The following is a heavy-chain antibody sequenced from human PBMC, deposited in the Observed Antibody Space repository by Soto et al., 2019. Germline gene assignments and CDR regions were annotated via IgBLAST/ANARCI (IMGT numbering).Heavy chain of an antibody. Sequence: QVQLVESGGGVVQPGRSLRLSCAASGFTFSSYGMHWVRQAPDKGLEWVAVISYDGSNKYYADSVKGRFTISRDNSKNTLYLQMNSLRAEDTAVYYCAKGSPYYYGSGSYSGGYWGQGTLVTVSS. CDR3: AKGSPYYYGSGSYSGGY. CDR1: GFTFSSYG. J-gene: IGHJ4*02. CDR2: ISYDGSNK. D-gene: IGHD3-10*01. V-gene: IGHV3-30*18.